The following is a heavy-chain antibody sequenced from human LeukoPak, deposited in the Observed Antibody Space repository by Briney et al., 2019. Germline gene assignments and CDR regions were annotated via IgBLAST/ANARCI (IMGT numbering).Heavy chain of an antibody. Sequence: RASETLSLTCAVYGGSFSGYYWSWIRQPPGKGLEWIGEINHSGSTNYNPSLKSRATISVDTSKNQFSLKLSSVTAADTAVYYCARAIRGGAFDIWGQGTMVTVSS. CDR2: INHSGST. D-gene: IGHD3-10*01. CDR3: ARAIRGGAFDI. CDR1: GGSFSGYY. J-gene: IGHJ3*02. V-gene: IGHV4-34*01.